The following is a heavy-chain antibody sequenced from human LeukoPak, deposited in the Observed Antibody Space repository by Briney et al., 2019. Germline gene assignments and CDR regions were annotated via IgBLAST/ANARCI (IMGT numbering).Heavy chain of an antibody. CDR3: ARNTYYYGSGSSYFDC. CDR2: INPNSGDT. Sequence: ASVTVSCKASGYTFTKYYMHWVRQAPGQGLEWMGWINPNSGDTNYGQKFQGRVTMTRDTSISTAYMELSRLRSDDTAVYYCARNTYYYGSGSSYFDCWGQGTLVTVSS. D-gene: IGHD3-10*01. J-gene: IGHJ4*02. V-gene: IGHV1-2*02. CDR1: GYTFTKYY.